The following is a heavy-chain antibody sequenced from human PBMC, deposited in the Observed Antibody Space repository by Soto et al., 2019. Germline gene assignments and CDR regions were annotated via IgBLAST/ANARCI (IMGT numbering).Heavy chain of an antibody. V-gene: IGHV4-59*01. CDR1: GGSISSYY. J-gene: IGHJ4*02. CDR2: IYYSGST. D-gene: IGHD3-3*01. CDR3: ARVGFWSGSYYFDY. Sequence: SETLSLTCTVSGGSISSYYWSWIRQPPGKGLEWIGYIYYSGSTNYNPSLKSRVTISVDTSKNQFSLKLSSVTAADTAVFYCARVGFWSGSYYFDYWGQGTLVTVSS.